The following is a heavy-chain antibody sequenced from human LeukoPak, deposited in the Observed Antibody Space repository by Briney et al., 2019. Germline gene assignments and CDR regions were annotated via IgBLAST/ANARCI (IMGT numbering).Heavy chain of an antibody. V-gene: IGHV4-38-2*02. D-gene: IGHD6-19*01. Sequence: SETLSLTCTVSGYSISSGYYWGWIRQPPGKGLEWIGSIYYSGSTYYNPSLKSRVTISVDTSKNQFSLKLSSVTAADTAVYYCARIGENYSGWDSEYFQHWGQGTLVTVSS. CDR3: ARIGENYSGWDSEYFQH. J-gene: IGHJ1*01. CDR1: GYSISSGYY. CDR2: IYYSGST.